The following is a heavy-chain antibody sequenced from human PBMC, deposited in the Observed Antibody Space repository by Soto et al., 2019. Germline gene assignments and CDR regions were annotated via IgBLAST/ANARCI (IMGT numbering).Heavy chain of an antibody. CDR2: INSDGSST. CDR1: GFTFDNYW. V-gene: IGHV3-74*01. Sequence: GGSLRLSCAASGFTFDNYWMHWVRQDPGKGLVWVSRINSDGSSTTYADSVKGRFTISRDNAKNTLYLQMNSLRAEDTALYYCARDLSGYYDTSGPGDYWGHGTLVTGSS. D-gene: IGHD3-22*01. J-gene: IGHJ4*01. CDR3: ARDLSGYYDTSGPGDY.